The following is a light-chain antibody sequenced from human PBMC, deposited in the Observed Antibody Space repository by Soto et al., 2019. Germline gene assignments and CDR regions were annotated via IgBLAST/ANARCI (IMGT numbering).Light chain of an antibody. Sequence: QYVLTQPASVSGSPGQSIAISCTGTSSDVGGYNYVSWYQQHPGKVPKLLINDVSNRPSGVSSRFSGSKSGNTASLTISGLQAEDEADYYCSSYTISSTYVFGSGTKVTVL. CDR1: SSDVGGYNY. CDR2: DVS. J-gene: IGLJ1*01. CDR3: SSYTISSTYV. V-gene: IGLV2-14*01.